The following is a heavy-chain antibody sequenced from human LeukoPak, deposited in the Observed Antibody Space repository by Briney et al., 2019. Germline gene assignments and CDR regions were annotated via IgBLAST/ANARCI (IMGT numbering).Heavy chain of an antibody. CDR3: AKDRGY. CDR1: GFTFSSFP. CDR2: ISAGAGTT. Sequence: GGSLRLSCAASGFTFSSFPMSWVRQAPGKGLESVSAISAGAGTTYYADSVKGRFSISRDNSKKTMNLQMNSLRAKDMAVYYCAKDRGYWGQGTLVTVSS. V-gene: IGHV3-23*01. J-gene: IGHJ4*02.